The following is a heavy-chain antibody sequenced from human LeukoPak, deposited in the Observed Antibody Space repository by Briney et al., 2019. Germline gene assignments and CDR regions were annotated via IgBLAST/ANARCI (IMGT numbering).Heavy chain of an antibody. CDR1: GGSINSYY. V-gene: IGHV4-59*08. J-gene: IGHJ3*02. Sequence: SETLSLTCTVSGGSINSYYCSWIRQPPGMGLEWISYIYYSASTNYNPSLKSRVTISLDTSQNQFSLKLSSVTAADTAVYYCARSYDPFDIWGQGTMVRVSS. CDR3: ARSYDPFDI. CDR2: IYYSAST.